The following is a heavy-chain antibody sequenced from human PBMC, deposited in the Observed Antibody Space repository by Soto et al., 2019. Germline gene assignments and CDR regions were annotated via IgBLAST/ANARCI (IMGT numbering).Heavy chain of an antibody. Sequence: EVQLLESGGGFVQPGGSLRLSCAASGFTFSNYAMSWVRQAPGKGLEWVSAITAYGDSTHYADTVKGRFTISRDSPKNTLYLQMDNLRAEDTAVYYCAKDPLWYDSDWYPHPGFDPWGQGTLVTVSS. J-gene: IGHJ5*02. D-gene: IGHD6-19*01. CDR3: AKDPLWYDSDWYPHPGFDP. CDR2: ITAYGDST. V-gene: IGHV3-23*01. CDR1: GFTFSNYA.